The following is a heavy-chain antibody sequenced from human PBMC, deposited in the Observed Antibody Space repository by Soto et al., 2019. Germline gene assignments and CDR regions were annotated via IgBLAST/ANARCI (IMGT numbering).Heavy chain of an antibody. J-gene: IGHJ4*02. CDR3: AKKYYFGSGSYVCDFDD. CDR1: GFTFSNYA. D-gene: IGHD3-10*01. CDR2: MSGTAGNT. V-gene: IGHV3-23*01. Sequence: EVQLLESGGGSVQPGGSLRLSCAASGFTFSNYAMTWVRQAPGKGLEWVSTMSGTAGNTYYADSVKGRFTISRDNSKNTLYLQMNSLRAEDTAVYYCAKKYYFGSGSYVCDFDDWGQGTLVTVSS.